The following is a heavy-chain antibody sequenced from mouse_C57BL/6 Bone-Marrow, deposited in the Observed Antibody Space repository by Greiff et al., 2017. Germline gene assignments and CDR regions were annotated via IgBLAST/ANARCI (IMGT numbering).Heavy chain of an antibody. CDR2: IDPENGDT. Sequence: EVKVVESGAELVRPGASVKLSCTASGFNIKDDYMHWVKQRPEQGLEWIGWIDPENGDTEYASKFQGKATITADTSSNTAYLQLSSLTSEETAVYYCTPLYYYGSSYDYWGQGTTRTVSS. J-gene: IGHJ2*01. D-gene: IGHD1-1*01. V-gene: IGHV14-4*01. CDR1: GFNIKDDY. CDR3: TPLYYYGSSYDY.